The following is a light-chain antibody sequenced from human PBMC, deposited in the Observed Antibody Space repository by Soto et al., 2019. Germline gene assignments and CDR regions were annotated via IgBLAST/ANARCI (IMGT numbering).Light chain of an antibody. CDR1: SSNIGAGYD. J-gene: IGLJ2*01. V-gene: IGLV1-40*01. Sequence: QSVLTQPPSVYGAEGQTVTISCTGGSSNIGAGYDVHWYQQIPGTAPKPLIYANSNRPSGVPDRFSGSKSGTSASLAVTGLQAEDEADYYCQSYDSRLSGYVVFGGGTQLTVL. CDR3: QSYDSRLSGYVV. CDR2: ANS.